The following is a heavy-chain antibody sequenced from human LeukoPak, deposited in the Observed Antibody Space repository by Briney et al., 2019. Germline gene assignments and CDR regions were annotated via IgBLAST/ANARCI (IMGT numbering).Heavy chain of an antibody. D-gene: IGHD4-17*01. Sequence: PSETLSLTCTVSGGSISSSSYYWGWIRQPPGKGLEWIGSIYYSGSTYYNPSLKSRVTISVDTSKSQFSLKLSSVTAADTAVYYCARHSDYGDYEIDYWGQGTLVTVSS. V-gene: IGHV4-39*01. CDR2: IYYSGST. CDR1: GGSISSSSYY. J-gene: IGHJ4*02. CDR3: ARHSDYGDYEIDY.